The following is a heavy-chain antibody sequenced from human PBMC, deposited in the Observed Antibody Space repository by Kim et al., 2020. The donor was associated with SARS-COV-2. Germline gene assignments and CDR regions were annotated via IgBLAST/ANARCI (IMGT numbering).Heavy chain of an antibody. CDR3: ARDRDPFYPGIAAAGINWFDP. Sequence: GGSLRLSCAASGFTFSSYSMNWVRQAPGKGLEWVSSISSSSSYIYYADSVKGRFTISRDNAKNSLYLQMNSLRAEDTAVYYCARDRDPFYPGIAAAGINWFDPWGQGTLVTVSS. J-gene: IGHJ5*02. CDR1: GFTFSSYS. V-gene: IGHV3-21*01. CDR2: ISSSSSYI. D-gene: IGHD6-13*01.